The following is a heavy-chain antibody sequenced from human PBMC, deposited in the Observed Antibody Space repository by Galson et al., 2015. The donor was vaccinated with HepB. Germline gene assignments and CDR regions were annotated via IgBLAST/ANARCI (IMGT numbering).Heavy chain of an antibody. J-gene: IGHJ4*02. V-gene: IGHV3-30*04. D-gene: IGHD6-19*01. Sequence: SLRLSCAASGFTFSSYSIHWVREAPGKGLEWVAIISHDGRNTYYAYSVKGRFTISRDNSRNTLYPQMNGLRSDDTAVYYCARERGAGWYEGNDYWGQGTRVVVSS. CDR2: ISHDGRNT. CDR1: GFTFSSYS. CDR3: ARERGAGWYEGNDY.